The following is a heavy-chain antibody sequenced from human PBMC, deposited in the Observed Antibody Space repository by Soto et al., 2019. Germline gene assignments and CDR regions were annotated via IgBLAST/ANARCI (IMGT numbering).Heavy chain of an antibody. CDR1: GFTFSSYW. Sequence: PGGSVRLSCAASGFTFSSYWMHWVRQAPGKGLVWVSRINSDGSSTSYADSVKGRFTISRDNAKNTLYLQMNSLRAEDTAVYYCARGGELRYFDHDFDYWGQGTLVTVSS. V-gene: IGHV3-74*01. CDR2: INSDGSST. CDR3: ARGGELRYFDHDFDY. D-gene: IGHD3-9*01. J-gene: IGHJ4*02.